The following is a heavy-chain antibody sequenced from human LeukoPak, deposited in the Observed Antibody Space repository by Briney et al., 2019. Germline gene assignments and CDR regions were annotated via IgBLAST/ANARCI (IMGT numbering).Heavy chain of an antibody. D-gene: IGHD3-9*01. Sequence: PGGSLRLSCSASGFTFSSYAMHWVRQAPGKGREDVSAISSNGGSTYYADSVKGRFTISRDNSKNTLYLQMSSLRAEDTAVYYCVKAYYDILTGYFDYWGQGTLVTVSS. CDR1: GFTFSSYA. V-gene: IGHV3-64D*06. J-gene: IGHJ4*02. CDR3: VKAYYDILTGYFDY. CDR2: ISSNGGST.